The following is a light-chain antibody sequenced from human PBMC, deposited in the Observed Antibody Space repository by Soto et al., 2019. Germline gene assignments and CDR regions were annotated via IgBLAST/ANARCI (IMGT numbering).Light chain of an antibody. CDR1: QSVSSSY. CDR2: GAS. J-gene: IGKJ5*01. Sequence: EIVLTQSPGTLSLSPGERATLSCRASQSVSSSYLAWYQQRPGQAPRLLIYGASGRATGVPDRFSGGGSGKDFTLTISRLEPEDFAVYSCQRYGSSPPITFGQGTRLEIK. V-gene: IGKV3-20*01. CDR3: QRYGSSPPIT.